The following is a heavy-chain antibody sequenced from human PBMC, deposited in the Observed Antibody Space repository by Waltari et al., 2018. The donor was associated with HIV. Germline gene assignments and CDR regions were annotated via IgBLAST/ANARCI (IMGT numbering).Heavy chain of an antibody. CDR2: FWSDGVEI. CDR1: GFTSNNFA. J-gene: IGHJ4*02. Sequence: QVQLVESGGGVVQPGTSLPLSCAVSGFTSNNFAIHWVRQSPGKGLEWLAVFWSDGVEISYADSVKGRFTISKDSSQKTLYLHLTSLRAEDTALYYCARGYSSSRWIPLYHWGRGTLVTVSS. CDR3: ARGYSSSRWIPLYH. D-gene: IGHD6-6*01. V-gene: IGHV3-33*01.